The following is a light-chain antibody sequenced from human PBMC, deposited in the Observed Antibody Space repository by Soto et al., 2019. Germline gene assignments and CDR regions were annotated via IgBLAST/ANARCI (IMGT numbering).Light chain of an antibody. CDR1: QSVSTS. Sequence: EIVLTQSPGTLSLSPGERATLSCRASQSVSTSIAWFQQKRGQAPRLLIYDASSRATGIPDRFSGSGSGTDFTLTISRLEPEDFAVYYCQLYGGSRDTFGQGTKLEIK. CDR2: DAS. J-gene: IGKJ2*01. V-gene: IGKV3-20*01. CDR3: QLYGGSRDT.